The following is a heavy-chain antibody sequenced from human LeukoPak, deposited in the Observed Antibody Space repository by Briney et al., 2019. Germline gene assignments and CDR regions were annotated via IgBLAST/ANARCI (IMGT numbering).Heavy chain of an antibody. CDR2: INSDGSST. J-gene: IGHJ4*02. D-gene: IGHD3-10*01. V-gene: IGHV3-74*01. CDR3: ASDRSRFRGSGSYYY. CDR1: GFTFSGYW. Sequence: GGSLRLSCAASGFTFSGYWMHWVRQAPGKGLVWVSRINSDGSSTSYADSVKGRFTISRDNAKNTLYLQMNSLRAEDTAVYYCASDRSRFRGSGSYYYWGQGTLVTVSS.